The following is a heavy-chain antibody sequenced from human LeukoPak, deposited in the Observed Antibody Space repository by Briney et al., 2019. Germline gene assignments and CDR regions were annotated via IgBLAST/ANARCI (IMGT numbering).Heavy chain of an antibody. CDR2: IIPIFGTA. D-gene: IGHD2-2*01. V-gene: IGHV1-69*01. Sequence: VASVRVSCKASGGTFSSYAISWVRQAPGQGLEWMGGIIPIFGTANYAQKFQGRVTITADESTSTAYMELSSLRSEDTAVYYCARYIVVVPAASPSEAGDYYYYMDVWGKGTTVTVFS. CDR1: GGTFSSYA. J-gene: IGHJ6*03. CDR3: ARYIVVVPAASPSEAGDYYYYMDV.